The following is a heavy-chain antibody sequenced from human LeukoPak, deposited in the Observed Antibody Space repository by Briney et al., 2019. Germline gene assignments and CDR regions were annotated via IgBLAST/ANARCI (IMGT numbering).Heavy chain of an antibody. Sequence: SETLSLTCTVSGGSISSGGYYWSWIRQHPGKGLEWIGYIYYSGSTYYNQSLKSRVTISVDTSKNQFSLKLSSVTAADTAVYYCARDTSYYDFWSGYYHPLYYFDYWGQGTLVTVSS. D-gene: IGHD3-3*01. CDR3: ARDTSYYDFWSGYYHPLYYFDY. V-gene: IGHV4-31*03. CDR1: GGSISSGGYY. J-gene: IGHJ4*02. CDR2: IYYSGST.